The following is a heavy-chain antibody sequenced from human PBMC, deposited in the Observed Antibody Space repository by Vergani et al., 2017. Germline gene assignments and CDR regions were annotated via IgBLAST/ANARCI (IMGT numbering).Heavy chain of an antibody. CDR2: IDPSDSYT. Sequence: EVQLVQSGAEVKKPGESLRISCKGSRYSFTSYWISWVRQMPGKGLEWMGRIDPSDSYTNYSPSFQGHVTISADKSISTAYLQWSRLKASDTARYYCARQVAVAGKWWGPYYYYGMDVWGQGTTVTVSS. D-gene: IGHD6-19*01. CDR3: ARQVAVAGKWWGPYYYYGMDV. CDR1: RYSFTSYW. V-gene: IGHV5-10-1*01. J-gene: IGHJ6*02.